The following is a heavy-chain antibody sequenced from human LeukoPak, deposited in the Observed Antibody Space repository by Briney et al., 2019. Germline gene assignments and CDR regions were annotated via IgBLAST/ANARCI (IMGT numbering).Heavy chain of an antibody. CDR2: IYDSGST. J-gene: IGHJ4*02. D-gene: IGHD3-16*02. CDR3: ARRYDYVWGSYRSGFYFDY. Sequence: PSETLSLTCTVSGGSISSSSHYWGWIRQPPGKGLEWIGSIYDSGSTYYNPSLKSRVTISVDTSKSQFSLKLTSVTAADTAVYYCARRYDYVWGSYRSGFYFDYWGQGSLVTVSS. CDR1: GGSISSSSHY. V-gene: IGHV4-39*01.